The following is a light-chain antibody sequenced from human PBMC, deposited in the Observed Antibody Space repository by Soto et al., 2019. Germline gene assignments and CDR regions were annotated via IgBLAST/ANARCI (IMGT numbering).Light chain of an antibody. V-gene: IGKV3-15*01. CDR2: GAS. CDR1: QSVSSN. J-gene: IGKJ1*01. CDR3: QQYNNWPRT. Sequence: EIVMTQSPATLSVSPGERATLSCRASQSVSSNLAWYPQKPGQPPRLLIYGASTRATGIPARFSGSGSGTEFSLTISSLQSEDFAVYYCQQYNNWPRTFGQGTKVEIK.